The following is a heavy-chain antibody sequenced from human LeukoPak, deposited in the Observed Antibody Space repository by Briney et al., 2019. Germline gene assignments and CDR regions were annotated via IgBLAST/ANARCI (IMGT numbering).Heavy chain of an antibody. CDR2: IYSGGST. CDR3: ARGRSGSQLGY. J-gene: IGHJ4*02. Sequence: PGGSLRLSCAASGFTVSSNYMGWVRQALGKGLEWVSVIYSGGSTYYADSVKGRFTISRDNSKNTLYLQMNSLRAEDTAVYYCARGRSGSQLGYWGQGTLVTVSS. V-gene: IGHV3-66*01. D-gene: IGHD3-10*01. CDR1: GFTVSSNY.